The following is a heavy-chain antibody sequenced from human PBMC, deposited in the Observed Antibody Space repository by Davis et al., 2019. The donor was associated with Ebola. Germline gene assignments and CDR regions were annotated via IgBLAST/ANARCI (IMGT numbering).Heavy chain of an antibody. J-gene: IGHJ6*04. CDR3: ASGLWGSRGMDV. CDR2: ISAYNGNT. D-gene: IGHD3-16*01. V-gene: IGHV1-18*04. Sequence: AASVKVSCKASGYTFTSYGISWVRQAPGQGLEWMGWISAYNGNTNYAQKFQGRVTMTRNTSISTAYMELSSLRSEDTAVYYCASGLWGSRGMDVWGKGTTVTVSS. CDR1: GYTFTSYG.